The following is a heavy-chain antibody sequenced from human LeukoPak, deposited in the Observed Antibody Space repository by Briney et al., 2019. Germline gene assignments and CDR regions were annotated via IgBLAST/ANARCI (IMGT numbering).Heavy chain of an antibody. CDR2: IGTSNNYI. Sequence: GGSLRLSCAASGFTFSSYTMNWVRQAPGKGLEWVSSIGTSNNYIKYAASVKGRLTLSRDNAKNSLYLQMNSLRAEDTAVYYCARDLYGDYSFDYWGQGTLVTVST. CDR1: GFTFSSYT. D-gene: IGHD4-17*01. CDR3: ARDLYGDYSFDY. V-gene: IGHV3-21*01. J-gene: IGHJ4*02.